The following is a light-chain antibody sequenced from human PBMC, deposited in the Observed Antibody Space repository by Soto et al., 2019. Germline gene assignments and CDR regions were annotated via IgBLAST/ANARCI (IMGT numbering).Light chain of an antibody. V-gene: IGKV3-20*01. Sequence: EIVLTQSPGTLSLSPGERATLSCRSSQSVSSSYLAWYQHKPGQAPRLLIYDVSSRATGIPDRFSGSGSGSVFPLTISRLEPEDFAVYYCEQDGRSPTFGQGTKVEIK. J-gene: IGKJ1*01. CDR2: DVS. CDR3: EQDGRSPT. CDR1: QSVSSSY.